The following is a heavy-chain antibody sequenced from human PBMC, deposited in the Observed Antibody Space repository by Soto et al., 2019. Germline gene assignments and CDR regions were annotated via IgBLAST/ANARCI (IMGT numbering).Heavy chain of an antibody. CDR2: ISAYNGST. CDR3: ARRYSGSPYDI. Sequence: GASVKVSCKASGYTFTSYGISWVRQAPGQGLEWMGWISAYNGSTSYAQKFQGRVTMTRDTSTSTVYMELSSLRSEDTAVYYCARRYSGSPYDIWGQGTMVTVSS. D-gene: IGHD1-26*01. CDR1: GYTFTSYG. J-gene: IGHJ3*02. V-gene: IGHV1-18*01.